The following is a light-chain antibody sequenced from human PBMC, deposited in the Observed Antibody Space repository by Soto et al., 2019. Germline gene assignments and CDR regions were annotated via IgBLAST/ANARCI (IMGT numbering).Light chain of an antibody. CDR1: QSIGKSY. J-gene: IGKJ4*01. V-gene: IGKV3-20*01. CDR3: QQYAESPLT. Sequence: ETVLTQSPGTVSLSPGESATLSCWASQSIGKSYLAWFQHKPGQAPRLLIYGASTRATGIPDRFRGSGSGTDFTLTVSRLESEDFAVYYCQQYAESPLTFGGGTKVDIK. CDR2: GAS.